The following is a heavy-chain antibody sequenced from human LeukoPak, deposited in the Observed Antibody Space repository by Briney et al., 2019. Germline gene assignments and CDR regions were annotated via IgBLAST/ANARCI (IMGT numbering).Heavy chain of an antibody. V-gene: IGHV4-4*02. CDR2: IYHSGST. D-gene: IGHD6-19*01. Sequence: NPSQTLSLTCAVSGGSISSSNWWSWVRQPPGKGLEWIGEIYHSGSTNYNPSLKSRVTISVDKSKNQFSLKLSSVTAADTAVYYCARDRPSGAVAGYYFDYWGQGTLVTVSS. CDR3: ARDRPSGAVAGYYFDY. J-gene: IGHJ4*02. CDR1: GGSISSSNW.